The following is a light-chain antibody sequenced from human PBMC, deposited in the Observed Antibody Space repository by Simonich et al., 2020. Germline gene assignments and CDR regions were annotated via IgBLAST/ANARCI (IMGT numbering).Light chain of an antibody. Sequence: QTVVTQEPSFSVSPGGTVTLTCGLSSGSVSTSYYPSWYQQTPGQAPRTPIYSTNTRSSGVPDRVSGSILGNKAALTITGAQADDESDYYCVLYMGSGIGVFGGGTKLTVL. V-gene: IGLV8-61*01. J-gene: IGLJ3*02. CDR2: STN. CDR3: VLYMGSGIGV. CDR1: SGSVSTSYY.